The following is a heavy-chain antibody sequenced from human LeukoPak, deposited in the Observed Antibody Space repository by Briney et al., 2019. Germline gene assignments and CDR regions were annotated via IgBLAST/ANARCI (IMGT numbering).Heavy chain of an antibody. D-gene: IGHD2-15*01. J-gene: IGHJ4*02. Sequence: ASVKVSCKASGYTFTGYYMHWVRQAPGQGLEWMGWINPNSGGTNYAQKFQGRVTMARDTSISTAYMELSRLRSDDTAVYYCARDSPSLHVVVVAAKFDYWGQGTLVTVSS. CDR1: GYTFTGYY. V-gene: IGHV1-2*02. CDR2: INPNSGGT. CDR3: ARDSPSLHVVVVAAKFDY.